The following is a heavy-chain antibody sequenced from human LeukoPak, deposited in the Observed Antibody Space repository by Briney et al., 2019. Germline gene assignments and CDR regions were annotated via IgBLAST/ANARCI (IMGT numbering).Heavy chain of an antibody. V-gene: IGHV1-2*02. CDR3: ARTTTRNIAAAQGGGYYGMDV. Sequence: ASVKVSCKASGYTFTGYYMHWVRQAPGQGLEWMGWINPNSGGTNYAQKFQGRVTMTRDTSISTAYMELSRLRSDDTAVYYCARTTTRNIAAAQGGGYYGMDVWGQGTTVTVSS. CDR1: GYTFTGYY. J-gene: IGHJ6*02. D-gene: IGHD6-13*01. CDR2: INPNSGGT.